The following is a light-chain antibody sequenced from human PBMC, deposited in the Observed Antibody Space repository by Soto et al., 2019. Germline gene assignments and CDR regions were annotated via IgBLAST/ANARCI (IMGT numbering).Light chain of an antibody. Sequence: EIVLTQSPGTLSLSPGERAILSCRASQSVTGSYLAWYQQKPGQAPRLLIYGASSRATGIPDRFSGSGSGTDFTLTISRLEPEDFAVYYCQQYGSSPPITFGQGTRLEIK. CDR2: GAS. V-gene: IGKV3-20*01. CDR3: QQYGSSPPIT. J-gene: IGKJ5*01. CDR1: QSVTGSY.